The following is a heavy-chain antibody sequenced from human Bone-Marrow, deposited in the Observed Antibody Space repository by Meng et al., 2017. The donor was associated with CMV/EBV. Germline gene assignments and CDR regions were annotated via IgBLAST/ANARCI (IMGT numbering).Heavy chain of an antibody. J-gene: IGHJ4*02. CDR1: TGYS. CDR2: INPNSGGT. CDR3: ARGAINYDFWSGYYTYYFDY. V-gene: IGHV1-2*02. Sequence: TGYSIHWVRQAPGQGLEWMGWINPNSGGTNYAQKFQGRVTMTRDTSISTAYMELSRLRSDDTAVYYCARGAINYDFWSGYYTYYFDYWGQGTLVTVSS. D-gene: IGHD3-3*01.